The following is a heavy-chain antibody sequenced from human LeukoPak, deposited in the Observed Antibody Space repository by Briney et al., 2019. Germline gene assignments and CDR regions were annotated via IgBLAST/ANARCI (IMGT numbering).Heavy chain of an antibody. CDR3: ARSGWYYDILTERYYYYGMDV. V-gene: IGHV3-7*05. CDR1: GFRFSDSW. J-gene: IGHJ6*02. D-gene: IGHD3-9*01. Sequence: GGSLRLSCAASGFRFSDSWMTWVRQTPGKGLEWVANIKQDGSEKYYVDSVKGRFTISRDNAKNSLYLQMNSLRAEDTAVYYCARSGWYYDILTERYYYYGMDVWGQGTTVTVSS. CDR2: IKQDGSEK.